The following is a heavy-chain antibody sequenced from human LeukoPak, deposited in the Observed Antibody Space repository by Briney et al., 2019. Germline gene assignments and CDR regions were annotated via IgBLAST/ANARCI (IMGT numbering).Heavy chain of an antibody. V-gene: IGHV1-46*01. D-gene: IGHD2-8*01. Sequence: ASVNVYCKASGYTFTNYYVHWVRQAPGQGLEWMGIINPSGSSTSYAQKFQGRVTMTRDTSTSTVYMELSSLRSEDTAVYYCAGGTTNTKGAFDMWGQGTMVTVSS. CDR2: INPSGSST. J-gene: IGHJ3*02. CDR3: AGGTTNTKGAFDM. CDR1: GYTFTNYY.